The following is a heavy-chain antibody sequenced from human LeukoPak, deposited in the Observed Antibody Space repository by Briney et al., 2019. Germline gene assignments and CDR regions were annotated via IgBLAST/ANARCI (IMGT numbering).Heavy chain of an antibody. CDR3: ATPGPETYYDYVWGSYQNY. CDR1: EFTVSNSY. CDR2: TYEGGGR. J-gene: IGHJ4*02. D-gene: IGHD3-16*02. V-gene: IGHV3-53*01. Sequence: TGGSLRLSCAASEFTVSNSYMTWVRQAPGKGLEWVSVTYEGGGRYYGDSVKGRFTISKDNFENTVYLQMNSLRADDTAVYYCATPGPETYYDYVWGSYQNYWGQGTLVTVSS.